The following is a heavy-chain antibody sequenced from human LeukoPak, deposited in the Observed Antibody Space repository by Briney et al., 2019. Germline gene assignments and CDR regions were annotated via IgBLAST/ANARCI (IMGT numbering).Heavy chain of an antibody. J-gene: IGHJ6*02. CDR2: IYSGGST. V-gene: IGHV3-53*01. CDR3: ARDYSSSWYAGYYYYGMDV. CDR1: GFTVSSNY. D-gene: IGHD6-13*01. Sequence: EGSLRLSCAASGFTVSSNYMSWVRQAPGKGLEGVSVIYSGGSTYYADSVKGRFTISRDNSKNTLYLQMNSLRAEDTAVYYCARDYSSSWYAGYYYYGMDVWGQGTTVTVSS.